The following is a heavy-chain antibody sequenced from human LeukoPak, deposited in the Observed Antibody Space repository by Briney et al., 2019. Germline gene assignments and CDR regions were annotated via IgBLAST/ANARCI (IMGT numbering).Heavy chain of an antibody. V-gene: IGHV4-34*01. CDR1: GGSFSGYY. CDR3: ARSPQVGLGGATALDY. J-gene: IGHJ4*02. D-gene: IGHD1-26*01. Sequence: SETLSLTCAVYGGSFSGYYWSWIRQPPGKGLEWIGEINHSGSTNYNPSLKSRVTIPVDTSKNQFSLKLSSVTAADTAVYYCARSPQVGLGGATALDYWGQGTLVTVSS. CDR2: INHSGST.